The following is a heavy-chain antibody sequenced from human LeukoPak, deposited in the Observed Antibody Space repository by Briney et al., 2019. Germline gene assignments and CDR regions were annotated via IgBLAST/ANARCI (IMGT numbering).Heavy chain of an antibody. D-gene: IGHD3-10*01. CDR1: GGTFSSYA. Sequence: GASVKVSCKASGGTFSSYAISWVRQAPGQGLEWMGGIIPIFGTANYAQKFQGRVTITADKSTSTAYMELSSLRSEDTAVYYCAKGHMVRGDNWFDPWGQGTLVTVSS. J-gene: IGHJ5*02. V-gene: IGHV1-69*06. CDR2: IIPIFGTA. CDR3: AKGHMVRGDNWFDP.